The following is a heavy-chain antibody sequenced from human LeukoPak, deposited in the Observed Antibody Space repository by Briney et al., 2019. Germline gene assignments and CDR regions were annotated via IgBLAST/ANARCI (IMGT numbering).Heavy chain of an antibody. Sequence: GASVKVSCKASGGTLSSYAISWVRQAPGQGLEWMGGIIPIFGTANYAQKFQGRVTITADESTSTAYMELSSLRSEDTAVYYCARSPGIAAKDFDYWGQGTLVTVSS. CDR3: ARSPGIAAKDFDY. V-gene: IGHV1-69*13. CDR2: IIPIFGTA. CDR1: GGTLSSYA. D-gene: IGHD6-13*01. J-gene: IGHJ4*02.